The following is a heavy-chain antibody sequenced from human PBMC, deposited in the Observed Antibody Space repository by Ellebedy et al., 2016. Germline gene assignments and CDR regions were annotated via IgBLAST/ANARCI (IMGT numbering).Heavy chain of an antibody. CDR1: GYTFTSYG. D-gene: IGHD3-9*01. J-gene: IGHJ6*02. CDR3: ARHDYDLLTGYHRGLDV. CDR2: ISAYNGNT. Sequence: ASVKVSXXASGYTFTSYGISWVRQAPGQGLEWMGWISAYNGNTNYAQKLQGRVTMTTDTSTSTAYMELRSLRSDDTAVYYCARHDYDLLTGYHRGLDVWGQGTTVTVSS. V-gene: IGHV1-18*01.